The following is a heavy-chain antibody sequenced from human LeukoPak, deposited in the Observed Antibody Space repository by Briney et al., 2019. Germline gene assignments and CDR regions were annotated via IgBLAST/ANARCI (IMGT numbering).Heavy chain of an antibody. CDR1: GFTFRDFA. CDR2: IWYDGSKT. D-gene: IGHD1-26*01. CDR3: AKEVGPDLGA. J-gene: IGHJ4*02. V-gene: IGHV3-33*06. Sequence: GGSLRLSCAVSGFTFRDFAIHWVRQPPGKGLEWVAIIWYDGSKTYYAESVKGRFTISRDNSNNMAYLQMSSLRVEDTAVYFCAKEVGPDLGAWGQGTLVTVSS.